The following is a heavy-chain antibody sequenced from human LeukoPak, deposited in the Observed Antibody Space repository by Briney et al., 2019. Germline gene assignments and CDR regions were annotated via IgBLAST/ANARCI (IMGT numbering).Heavy chain of an antibody. J-gene: IGHJ3*01. CDR3: VRGFDGTNAFDP. V-gene: IGHV3-7*01. CDR2: IKQDGSKT. CDR1: GFTYITYW. D-gene: IGHD3-9*01. Sequence: GGSLRLSCAASGFTYITYWMNWVRQAPGKGLEWVANIKQDGSKTYYVDSVKGRFTISRDNDKNSVFLQMGSLRVEDTAVYYCVRGFDGTNAFDPWGQGTMVTVSS.